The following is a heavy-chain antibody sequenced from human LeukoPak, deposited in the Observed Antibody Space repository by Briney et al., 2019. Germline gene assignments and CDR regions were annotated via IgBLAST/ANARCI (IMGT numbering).Heavy chain of an antibody. D-gene: IGHD3-22*01. J-gene: IGHJ4*02. V-gene: IGHV3-11*01. Sequence: GGSLRLSCAASGFTFSDYYMSWIRQAPGKGLEWVSYISSSGSTIYYADSVKGRFTISRENAKTSLYLQMNSLRAEDTAVYYCARVQPHYYDSSGYPPDYWGQGTLVTVSS. CDR3: ARVQPHYYDSSGYPPDY. CDR1: GFTFSDYY. CDR2: ISSSGSTI.